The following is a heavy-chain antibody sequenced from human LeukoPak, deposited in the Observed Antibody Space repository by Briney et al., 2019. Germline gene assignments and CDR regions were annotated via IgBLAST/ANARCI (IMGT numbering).Heavy chain of an antibody. D-gene: IGHD3-16*01. V-gene: IGHV4-38-2*02. CDR3: AKGRGGYFDY. Sequence: SETLSLTCTVSGYSISSGYYWGWIRQPPGKGLEWIGSIFHSGSTYYNPSLKSRVTISVDTSKNQFSLKLSSVAAADTAVYYCAKGRGGYFDYWGQGTLVTVSS. J-gene: IGHJ4*02. CDR1: GYSISSGYY. CDR2: IFHSGST.